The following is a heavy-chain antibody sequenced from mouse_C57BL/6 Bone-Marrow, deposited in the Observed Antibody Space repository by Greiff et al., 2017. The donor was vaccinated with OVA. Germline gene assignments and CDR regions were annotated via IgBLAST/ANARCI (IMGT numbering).Heavy chain of an antibody. CDR3: AINGGEDYYAMDY. Sequence: EVQLVESGGGLVKPGGSLKLSCAASGFTFSDYGMHWVRQAPGKGLEWVAYISSGSSTTYYADTVKGRFTISRDNAKNTLFLQMTSLRSEDTAMYYCAINGGEDYYAMDYWGRGTAVTVTS. V-gene: IGHV5-17*01. CDR2: ISSGSSTT. CDR1: GFTFSDYG. J-gene: IGHJ4*01.